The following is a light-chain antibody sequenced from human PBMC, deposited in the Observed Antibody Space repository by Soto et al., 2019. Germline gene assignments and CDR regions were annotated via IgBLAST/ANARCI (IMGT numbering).Light chain of an antibody. CDR3: ASWDDNLDGRYV. CDR1: SSDVGGYNY. V-gene: IGLV2-11*01. Sequence: QSALTQPRSVSGSPGQSVTISCTGTSSDVGGYNYVSWYQQYAGKTPKLLIYDVSKRPSGVPDRFSGSKSGNTASLSISGLQAEDEADYYCASWDDNLDGRYVFGTGTKLTVL. CDR2: DVS. J-gene: IGLJ1*01.